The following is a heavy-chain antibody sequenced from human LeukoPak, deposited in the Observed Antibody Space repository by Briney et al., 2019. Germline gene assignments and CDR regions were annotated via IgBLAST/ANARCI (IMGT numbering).Heavy chain of an antibody. D-gene: IGHD3-22*01. V-gene: IGHV1-2*02. CDR2: INPNSGGT. CDR1: GYTLTGYY. Sequence: ASVKVSCKASGYTLTGYYMHWVRQAPGQGLEWMGWINPNSGGTNYAQKFQGRVTITADKSTSTAYMELSSLRSEDTAVYYCARGPLNDSSGFFDYWGQGTLVTVSS. CDR3: ARGPLNDSSGFFDY. J-gene: IGHJ4*02.